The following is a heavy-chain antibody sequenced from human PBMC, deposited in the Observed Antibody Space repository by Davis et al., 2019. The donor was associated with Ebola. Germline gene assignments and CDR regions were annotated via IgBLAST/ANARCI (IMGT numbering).Heavy chain of an antibody. V-gene: IGHV4-39*01. CDR1: GGSISSSSYY. CDR2: IYYSGST. Sequence: MPSETLSLTCTVSGGSISSSSYYWGWIRQPPGKGLEWIGSIYYSGSTYYNPSLKSRVTISVDTSKNQFSLKLSSVTAADTAVYYCARQSYSSFPYGMDVWGKGTTVTVSS. D-gene: IGHD6-6*01. CDR3: ARQSYSSFPYGMDV. J-gene: IGHJ6*04.